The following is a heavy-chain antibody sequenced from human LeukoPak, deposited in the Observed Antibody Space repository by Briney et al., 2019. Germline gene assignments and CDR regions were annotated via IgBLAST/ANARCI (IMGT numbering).Heavy chain of an antibody. V-gene: IGHV4-34*01. CDR2: INHSGST. J-gene: IGHJ4*02. D-gene: IGHD3-3*01. CDR1: GGSFSGYY. CDR3: ATRSITIFGVVNQDY. Sequence: SETLSLTCAVYGGSFSGYYWSWIRQPPGKGLEWIGEINHSGSTNYNPSLKSRVTISVDTSKNQFSLKLSSVTAADTAVYYCATRSITIFGVVNQDYWGQGTLVTVSS.